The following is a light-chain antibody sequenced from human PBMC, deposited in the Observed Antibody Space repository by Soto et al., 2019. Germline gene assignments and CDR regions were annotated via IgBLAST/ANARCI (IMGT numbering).Light chain of an antibody. CDR2: EVS. CDR3: SSYTSSGTPVI. CDR1: SSDIGAYKY. V-gene: IGLV2-14*01. J-gene: IGLJ2*01. Sequence: QSALTQPASVSGSPGQSITISCAGTSSDIGAYKYVSWYQHHPGKAPKLMIFEVSNRPAGLSNRFSGSKSGNTASLTISGLQAEDDADYYCSSYTSSGTPVIFGGGTKVTVL.